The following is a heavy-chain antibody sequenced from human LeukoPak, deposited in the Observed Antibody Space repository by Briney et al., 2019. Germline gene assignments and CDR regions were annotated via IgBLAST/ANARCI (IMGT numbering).Heavy chain of an antibody. V-gene: IGHV1-2*02. Sequence: ASVKVSCKASAYTFTGYYLHWVRQAPGQGLEWMGWINPNNGDTSYAQKFQGRVTMTRDTSISTAYMELTSLRSEDTAVYYCATAIVVVVASTAAFDIWGQGTMVTVSS. CDR2: INPNNGDT. J-gene: IGHJ3*02. CDR3: ATAIVVVVASTAAFDI. CDR1: AYTFTGYY. D-gene: IGHD2-15*01.